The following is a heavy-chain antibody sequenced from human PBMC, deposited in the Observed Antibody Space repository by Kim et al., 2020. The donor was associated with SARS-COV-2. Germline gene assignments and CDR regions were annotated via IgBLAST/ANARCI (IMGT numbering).Heavy chain of an antibody. D-gene: IGHD4-4*01. CDR2: IYTSGST. V-gene: IGHV4-4*07. CDR1: GGSISSYY. CDR3: ARDFIHDSNQRGILELGFLDPLLAFDY. J-gene: IGHJ4*02. Sequence: SETLSLTCTVSGGSISSYYWSWIRQPAGKGLEWIGRIYTSGSTNYNPSLKSRVTMSVDTSKNQFSLKLSSVTAADTAVYYCARDFIHDSNQRGILELGFLDPLLAFDYWGQGTLVTVSS.